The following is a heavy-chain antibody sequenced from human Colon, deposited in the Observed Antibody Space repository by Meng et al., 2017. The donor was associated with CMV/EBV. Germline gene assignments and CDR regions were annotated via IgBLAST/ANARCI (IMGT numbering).Heavy chain of an antibody. Sequence: QVQLVQSGVEVKKPGTSVNLSCKASGYTFTGYWMHWVRQAPGQGLEWMGRIKPSTGDTNYAQNFQGRVTVTRDTSISTVYMELSSLRSEDTAMYYCTRDIVLWGQGTLVT. CDR1: GYTFTGYW. V-gene: IGHV1-2*06. J-gene: IGHJ4*02. CDR3: TRDIVL. CDR2: IKPSTGDT. D-gene: IGHD2-15*01.